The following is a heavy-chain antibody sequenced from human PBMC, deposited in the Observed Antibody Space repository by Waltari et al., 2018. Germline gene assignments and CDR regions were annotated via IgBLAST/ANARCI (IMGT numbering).Heavy chain of an antibody. V-gene: IGHV1-69*14. Sequence: QVQLVQSGAEVKKPGSSVKVSCKASGGTFSSYAISWVRQAPGQGLEWVGGIIPIFGTANYAQKFQGRVTITADKSTSTAYMELSSLRSEDTAVYYCARSRRGTLLSGYEDYWGQGTLVTVSS. CDR1: GGTFSSYA. CDR3: ARSRRGTLLSGYEDY. D-gene: IGHD5-12*01. J-gene: IGHJ4*02. CDR2: IIPIFGTA.